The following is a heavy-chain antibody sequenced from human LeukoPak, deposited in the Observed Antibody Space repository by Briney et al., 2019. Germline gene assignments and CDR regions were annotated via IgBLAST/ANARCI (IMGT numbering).Heavy chain of an antibody. D-gene: IGHD5-12*01. CDR3: ASGYSGLFDY. J-gene: IGHJ4*02. V-gene: IGHV3-48*04. CDR1: GFTFSSYN. Sequence: PGGSLRLSCAASGFTFSSYNMNWVRQAPGKGLEWVSYISSSGSTIYYADSVKGRFTISRDNAKNSLYLQMNSLRAEDTAVYYCASGYSGLFDYWGQGTLVTVSS. CDR2: ISSSGSTI.